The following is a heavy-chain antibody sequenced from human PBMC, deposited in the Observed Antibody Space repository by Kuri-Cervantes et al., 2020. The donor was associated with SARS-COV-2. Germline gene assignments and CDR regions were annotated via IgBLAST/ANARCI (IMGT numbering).Heavy chain of an antibody. J-gene: IGHJ2*01. CDR3: ARVQPTHRGYSGYAPYFDL. Sequence: ETLSLTCVASGLSFSSYAMNWVRQAPGKGLEWVSGITSTSSQTYYADSVKGRFTIARDNAKNSLYLQMNSLRAEDTAVYYCARVQPTHRGYSGYAPYFDLWGRGTLVTVSS. V-gene: IGHV3-21*01. D-gene: IGHD5-12*01. CDR2: ITSTSSQT. CDR1: GLSFSSYA.